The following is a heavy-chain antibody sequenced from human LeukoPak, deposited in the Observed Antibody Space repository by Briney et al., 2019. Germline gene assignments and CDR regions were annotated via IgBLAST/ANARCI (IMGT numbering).Heavy chain of an antibody. J-gene: IGHJ4*02. Sequence: SETLSLTCAVYGGSFSGYYWSWIRQPPGKGLEWIGEINHSGSTNYNPSLKSRVTISVDTSKNQFSLKLSSVTAADTAVYYCVRSREWLRFFDYWGQGTLVTVSS. D-gene: IGHD5-12*01. V-gene: IGHV4-34*01. CDR3: VRSREWLRFFDY. CDR2: INHSGST. CDR1: GGSFSGYY.